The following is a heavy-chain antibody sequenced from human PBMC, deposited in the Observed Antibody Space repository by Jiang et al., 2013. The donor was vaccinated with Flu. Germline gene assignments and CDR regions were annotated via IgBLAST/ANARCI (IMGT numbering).Heavy chain of an antibody. D-gene: IGHD3-10*01. CDR3: ANLAGGYSGMDV. J-gene: IGHJ6*02. V-gene: IGHV3-23*01. CDR1: GFTFSSNV. Sequence: ESGGGLVQPGGSLRLSCAASGFTFSSNVMNWVRQTPGKGLEWVSTISTSGGSTYYADSVKGRFTISRDNSKNTLYLQMNSLRAEGTAVYYCANLAGGYSGMDVWGQGTTVTVSS. CDR2: ISTSGGST.